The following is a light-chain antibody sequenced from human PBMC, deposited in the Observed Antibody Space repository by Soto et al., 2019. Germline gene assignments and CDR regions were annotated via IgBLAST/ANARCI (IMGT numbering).Light chain of an antibody. CDR3: GGWDDSLSGPV. CDR2: EVT. CDR1: SSDVGGYNF. Sequence: QSALTQPASVSGSPGQSITISCTGTSSDVGGYNFVSWYQQHPGKAPKLMIYEVTNRPSGVSSRFSGSKSGNTASLTISGLQPEDEADYCCGGWDDSLSGPVFGGGTKLTVL. V-gene: IGLV2-14*01. J-gene: IGLJ2*01.